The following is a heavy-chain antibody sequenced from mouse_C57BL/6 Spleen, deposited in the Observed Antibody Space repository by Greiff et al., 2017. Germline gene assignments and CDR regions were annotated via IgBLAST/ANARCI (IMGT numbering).Heavy chain of an antibody. CDR2: INPNNGGT. J-gene: IGHJ2*01. Sequence: DVKLQQSGPELVKPGASVKISCKASGYTFTDYYMNWVKQSHGKSLEWIGDINPNNGGTSYNQKFKGKATLTVDKSSSTAYMELRSLTSEDSAVYYCARRYYSNYEYYFDYWGQGTTLTVSS. CDR3: ARRYYSNYEYYFDY. V-gene: IGHV1-26*01. D-gene: IGHD2-5*01. CDR1: GYTFTDYY.